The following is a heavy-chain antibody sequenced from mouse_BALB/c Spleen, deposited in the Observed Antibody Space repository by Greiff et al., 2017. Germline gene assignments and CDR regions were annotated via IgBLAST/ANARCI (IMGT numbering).Heavy chain of an antibody. J-gene: IGHJ2*01. D-gene: IGHD2-4*01. Sequence: QVQLQQSGAELVRPGSSVKISCKASGYAFSSYWMNWVKQRPGQGLEWIGQIYPGDGDTNYNGKFKGKATLTADKSSSTAYMQLSSLTSEDSAVYFCARGGDYEAWFAYWGQGTTLTVSS. V-gene: IGHV1-80*01. CDR1: GYAFSSYW. CDR3: ARGGDYEAWFAY. CDR2: IYPGDGDT.